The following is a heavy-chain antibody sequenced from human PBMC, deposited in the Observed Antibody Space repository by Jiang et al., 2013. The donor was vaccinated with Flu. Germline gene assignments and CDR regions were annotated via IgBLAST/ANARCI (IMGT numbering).Heavy chain of an antibody. V-gene: IGHV1-46*01. Sequence: SGAEMKKPGASVKISCKASGYPLTDDYVHWVRQVPGQGLEWLGKMRPINDKFEGRLTMTRDTSTSTVYMELRSLRSDDTAVYYCASESPGTYYFVTWGQGTQVIVSS. D-gene: IGHD3-10*02. CDR3: ASESPGTYYFVT. CDR2: MRPIN. J-gene: IGHJ1*01. CDR1: GYPLTDDY.